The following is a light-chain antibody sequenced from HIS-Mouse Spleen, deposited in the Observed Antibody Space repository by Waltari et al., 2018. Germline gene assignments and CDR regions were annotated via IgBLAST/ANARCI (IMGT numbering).Light chain of an antibody. CDR2: SNN. V-gene: IGLV1-44*01. CDR3: AAWDDSLNGVV. J-gene: IGLJ2*01. Sequence: QSVLTQPPSASGTPGQRVTISCSGSSSNIGSKTVNWYQQLPGTAPKLLIYSNNRRPSGVPDRFSGSKSGTSASLAISGLQSEDEADYYCAAWDDSLNGVVFGGGTKLTVL. CDR1: SSNIGSKT.